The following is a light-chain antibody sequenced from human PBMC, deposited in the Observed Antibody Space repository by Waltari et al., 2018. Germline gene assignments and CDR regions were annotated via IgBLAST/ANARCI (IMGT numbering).Light chain of an antibody. Sequence: DVQMTQSPSNLSASVGDRVTITCRASQSVSVWLAWYQQKPGKAPKLLISGASSLESGVPSRFSGSGSGTEFTLTISGLQPEDFATYYCQQYNTYSTFGQGTKVEIK. V-gene: IGKV1-5*03. CDR1: QSVSVW. CDR3: QQYNTYST. J-gene: IGKJ1*01. CDR2: GAS.